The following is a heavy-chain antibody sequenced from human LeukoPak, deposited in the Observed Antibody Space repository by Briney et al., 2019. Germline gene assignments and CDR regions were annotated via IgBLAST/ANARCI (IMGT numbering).Heavy chain of an antibody. CDR1: GFTFSSYG. CDR2: ISGSGGST. Sequence: PGGTLRLSCAASGFTFSSYGMTWVRQAPGKGLEWVSVISGSGGSTYYADSVKGRFTISRDNSKNTLYLQMNSLRAEDTAVYYCARMYYYDSSGYRYYFDYWGRGTLVTVSS. CDR3: ARMYYYDSSGYRYYFDY. J-gene: IGHJ4*02. V-gene: IGHV3-23*01. D-gene: IGHD3-22*01.